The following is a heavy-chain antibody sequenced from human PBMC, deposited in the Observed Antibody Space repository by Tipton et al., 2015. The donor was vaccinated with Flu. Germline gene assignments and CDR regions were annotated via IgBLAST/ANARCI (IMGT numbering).Heavy chain of an antibody. J-gene: IGHJ4*02. CDR1: GFIFEDKA. CDR3: VKDSAEITSWPSNFDS. Sequence: SLRLSCAASGFIFEDKAMHWVRQAPGKGLEWVSSINRNSARIHYANSVKGRFTISRDNAKNALYLQMNSLRGEDTALYYCVKDSAEITSWPSNFDSWGQGTLVTVSS. V-gene: IGHV3-9*01. CDR2: INRNSARI. D-gene: IGHD2-2*01.